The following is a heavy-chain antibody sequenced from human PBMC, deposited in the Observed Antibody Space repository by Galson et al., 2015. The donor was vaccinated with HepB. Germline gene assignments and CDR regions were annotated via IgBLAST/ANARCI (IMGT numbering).Heavy chain of an antibody. CDR2: ISWDGNK. Sequence: PALVKPTQTLTLTCTFSGFSLSTSGVGVGWIRQPPGKALEWLALISWDGNKRYNPSLKTRLTLSEDSSKNQVVLTMTNMDLVDTATYFCAHRATSRGYYYTPPFPTENWFDPWGQGTLVTVSS. V-gene: IGHV2-5*02. J-gene: IGHJ5*02. CDR1: GFSLSTSGVG. D-gene: IGHD3-22*01. CDR3: AHRATSRGYYYTPPFPTENWFDP.